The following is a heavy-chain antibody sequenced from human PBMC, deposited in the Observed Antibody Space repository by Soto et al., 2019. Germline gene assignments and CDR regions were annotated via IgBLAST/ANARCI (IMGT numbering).Heavy chain of an antibody. V-gene: IGHV1-46*01. J-gene: IGHJ4*02. CDR3: ARDRRYCSGTSCYSFLGPDY. CDR2: INPSDDTT. CDR1: GYSFINYH. D-gene: IGHD2-2*01. Sequence: QVQLIQSGAEVKKPGASVKVSCKASGYSFINYHIHWVRQAPGQGLEWLGMINPSDDTTHYAQKFQGRVSMSSDTSTTTVYMEVISLRSEETAVYFCARDRRYCSGTSCYSFLGPDYWGLGTLVTVSS.